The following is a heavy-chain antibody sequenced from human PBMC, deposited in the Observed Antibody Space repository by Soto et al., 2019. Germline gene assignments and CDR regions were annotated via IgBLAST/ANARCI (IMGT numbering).Heavy chain of an antibody. CDR3: ASHSSHWTFFDF. V-gene: IGHV4-59*01. Sequence: SETLSLICTVSGGSISSYYWSWIRQPPGKGLEWIGYIYYTGLSNSNPSLNSRVTMSVDTSKNQFSLKLSSVTAADTAVYYCASHSSHWTFFDFWGQGTLVTVSS. CDR1: GGSISSYY. J-gene: IGHJ4*02. D-gene: IGHD6-13*01. CDR2: IYYTGLS.